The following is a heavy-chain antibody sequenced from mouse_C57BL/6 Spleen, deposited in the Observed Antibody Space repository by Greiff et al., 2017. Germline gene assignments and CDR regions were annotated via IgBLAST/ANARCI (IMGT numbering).Heavy chain of an antibody. CDR2: LAPSDSYT. Sequence: QVQLQQPGAELVMPGASVKLSCKASGSTFPSYWMHWVKQRPGQGLEWIGELAPSDSYTNYNQKFKGKSTLTVDKSSSTAYMQLSSLTSEDSAVYYCARGDDGYYYWGQGTTRTVSS. CDR3: ARGDDGYYY. CDR1: GSTFPSYW. V-gene: IGHV1-69*01. D-gene: IGHD2-3*01. J-gene: IGHJ2*01.